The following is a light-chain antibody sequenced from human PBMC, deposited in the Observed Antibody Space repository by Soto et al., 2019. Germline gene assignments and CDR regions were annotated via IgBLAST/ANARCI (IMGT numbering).Light chain of an antibody. Sequence: DIVMTQSPDSLAVSLGERATINCKSTQSVLSTSDNKNYLVWYQQKPGQPPKLLISWASTRESGVPDRFSGSGSGTDFTLTISSLQAEDVAVYYCQQYYSIPYTFGQGTSLEIK. CDR2: WAS. V-gene: IGKV4-1*01. CDR3: QQYYSIPYT. CDR1: QSVLSTSDNKNY. J-gene: IGKJ2*01.